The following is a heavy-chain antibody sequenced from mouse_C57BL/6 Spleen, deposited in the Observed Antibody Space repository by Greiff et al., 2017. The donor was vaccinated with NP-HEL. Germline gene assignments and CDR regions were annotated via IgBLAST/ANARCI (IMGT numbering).Heavy chain of an antibody. Sequence: EVQLQQSGPELVKPGASVKISCKASGYTFTDYYMNWVKQSHGKSLEWIGDINPNNGGTSYNQKFKGKATLTVDKSSSTAYMELRSLTSEDSAVYYCALYYYGSSPLAYWGQGTLVTVSA. J-gene: IGHJ3*01. CDR1: GYTFTDYY. V-gene: IGHV1-26*01. CDR2: INPNNGGT. CDR3: ALYYYGSSPLAY. D-gene: IGHD1-1*01.